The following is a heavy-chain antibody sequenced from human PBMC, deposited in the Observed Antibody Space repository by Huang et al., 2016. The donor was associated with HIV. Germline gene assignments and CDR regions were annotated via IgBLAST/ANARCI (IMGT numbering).Heavy chain of an antibody. CDR1: GGSITSSSYY. CDR2: IYYSGST. Sequence: QLQLQGSGPGLVKPSEPLSLTCTVSGGSITSSSYYWGWIRQPPGKGLEWVGSIYYSGSTDYNPSLKGRVTVSVDTSKNQFSLKLSSVTAADTAVYYCARHFSYYDSSGYTPWDAFDIWGQGTMVTVSS. V-gene: IGHV4-39*01. J-gene: IGHJ3*02. CDR3: ARHFSYYDSSGYTPWDAFDI. D-gene: IGHD3-22*01.